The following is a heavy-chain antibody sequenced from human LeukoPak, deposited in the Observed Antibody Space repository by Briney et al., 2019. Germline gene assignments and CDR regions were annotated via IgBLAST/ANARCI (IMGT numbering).Heavy chain of an antibody. J-gene: IGHJ5*02. CDR2: IYPGDSDT. CDR3: ATKGFGPASVSKWFDP. D-gene: IGHD2-2*01. Sequence: GESLKISCKGSGYSFTSYWIGWVRQMPGKGLEWMGIIYPGDSDTRYSPSFQGQVTISADKSISTAYLQWSSLKASDTAMYYCATKGFGPASVSKWFDPWGQGTLVTVSS. V-gene: IGHV5-51*01. CDR1: GYSFTSYW.